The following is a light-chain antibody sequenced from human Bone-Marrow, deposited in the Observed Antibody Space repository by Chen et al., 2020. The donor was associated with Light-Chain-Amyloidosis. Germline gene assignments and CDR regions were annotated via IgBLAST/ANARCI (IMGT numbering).Light chain of an antibody. J-gene: IGLJ2*01. Sequence: SYELIQPPSVSVSSGQTARITGSVDDLPTKYAYWYQQKPGQAPVLVIHRDTERPSGISEPFSGSSSGTTATLTISGVQAEDEADYHCQSAVSSGTYEVIFGGGTKLTVL. CDR3: QSAVSSGTYEVI. V-gene: IGLV3-25*03. CDR1: DLPTKY. CDR2: RDT.